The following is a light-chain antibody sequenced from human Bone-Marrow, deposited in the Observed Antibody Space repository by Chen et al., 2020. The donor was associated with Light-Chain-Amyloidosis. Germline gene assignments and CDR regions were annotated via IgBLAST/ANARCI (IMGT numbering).Light chain of an antibody. CDR1: QSLLHSNGYNY. J-gene: IGKJ2*01. Sequence: DIVMKQSTLSLPVTTGEQDAISCRASQSLLHSNGYNYLDWYLQKPGQSPQLLIYLGSNRASGVPERFSGSGAGTDFTLKISRVEAEDVGDYYCMQALQTPYTFGQGTKLEIK. V-gene: IGKV2-28*01. CDR3: MQALQTPYT. CDR2: LGS.